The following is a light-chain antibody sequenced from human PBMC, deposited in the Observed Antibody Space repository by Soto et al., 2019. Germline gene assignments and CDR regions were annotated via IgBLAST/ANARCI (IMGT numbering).Light chain of an antibody. Sequence: QSVLTQPPSVSGAPGQRVTISCTGSSSNIGAGYDEHWYQQLPGTAPKLLIYGNNNRPSGVPDRFSGSKSGTSASLAITGLQAEDEADYYCQSYDSSLISYVFGTGTKVTVL. V-gene: IGLV1-40*01. CDR1: SSNIGAGYD. CDR3: QSYDSSLISYV. CDR2: GNN. J-gene: IGLJ1*01.